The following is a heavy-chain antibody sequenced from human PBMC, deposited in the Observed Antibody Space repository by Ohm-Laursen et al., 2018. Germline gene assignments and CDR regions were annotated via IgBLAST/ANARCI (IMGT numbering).Heavy chain of an antibody. CDR3: ARAVRYQILSDP. V-gene: IGHV1-8*01. CDR1: GYTFSSYD. J-gene: IGHJ5*02. Sequence: GASVKVSCKASGYTFSSYDIIWVRQASGQGPEWMGWMNPNSHNTGYARKFRGRVSMTSDSSISTAYMELYSLTSEDTATYYCARAVRYQILSDPWGQGTLVTVSS. CDR2: MNPNSHNT. D-gene: IGHD2-2*01.